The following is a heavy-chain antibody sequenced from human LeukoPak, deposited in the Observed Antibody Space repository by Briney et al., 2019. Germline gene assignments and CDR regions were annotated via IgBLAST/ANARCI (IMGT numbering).Heavy chain of an antibody. CDR2: IKQDGSEK. J-gene: IGHJ6*03. V-gene: IGHV3-7*01. Sequence: PGGSLRLSCAASGFPFSSYWMSWVRQAPGKGLEWVANIKQDGSEKYYVDSVKGRFTISRDNAKNSLYLQMNSLRAEDTAVYYCARDSEEIRYKWNKAGYYYYIDVWGKGTTVTVSS. D-gene: IGHD1/OR15-1a*01. CDR3: ARDSEEIRYKWNKAGYYYYIDV. CDR1: GFPFSSYW.